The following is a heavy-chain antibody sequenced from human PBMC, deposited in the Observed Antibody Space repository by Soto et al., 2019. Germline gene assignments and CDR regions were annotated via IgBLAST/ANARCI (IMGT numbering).Heavy chain of an antibody. CDR2: INHSGGP. Sequence: SETLSLTCAVYGGSFSAYYWSWIRQPPGKGLEWIGEINHSGGPSCNPSLKSRVTISVDASENHFSLKLSSVTAADTAVYYCARVGPYCGGDCYSPPPWGQGTLVTVSS. CDR1: GGSFSAYY. J-gene: IGHJ5*02. CDR3: ARVGPYCGGDCYSPPP. V-gene: IGHV4-34*01. D-gene: IGHD2-21*02.